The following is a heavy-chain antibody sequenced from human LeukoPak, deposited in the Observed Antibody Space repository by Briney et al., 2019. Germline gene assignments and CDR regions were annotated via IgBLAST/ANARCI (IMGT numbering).Heavy chain of an antibody. V-gene: IGHV5-51*01. CDR3: AGRYCSGSSCYLFDY. D-gene: IGHD2-15*01. J-gene: IGHJ4*02. CDR1: GYSFTNYW. Sequence: PGESLKISCKGSGYSFTNYWIGWVRQMPGKGLEWMGIIHPRDSDTRYSPSFQGQVTISADKSISTAYLQWSSLKASDTAMYYCAGRYCSGSSCYLFDYWGQGTLVTVSS. CDR2: IHPRDSDT.